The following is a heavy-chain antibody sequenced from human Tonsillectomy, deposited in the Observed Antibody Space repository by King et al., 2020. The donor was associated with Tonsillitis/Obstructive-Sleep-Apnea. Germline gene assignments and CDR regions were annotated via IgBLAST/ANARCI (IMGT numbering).Heavy chain of an antibody. V-gene: IGHV3-53*01. CDR3: ARGLGFCSGGSCYSA. CDR2: IYSGGDT. D-gene: IGHD2-15*01. CDR1: GFTVSNNS. Sequence: LVESGGGLIQPGGSLRLSCAASGFTVSNNSITWVRQASGKGLEGVPVIYSGGDTFYASSVEGRFTISRDSSENTVYLHMNSLRAEDTAVYYCARGLGFCSGGSCYSAWGQGTLVSVSS. J-gene: IGHJ5*02.